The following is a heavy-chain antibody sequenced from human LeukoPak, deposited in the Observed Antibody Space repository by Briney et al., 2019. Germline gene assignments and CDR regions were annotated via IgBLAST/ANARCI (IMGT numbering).Heavy chain of an antibody. CDR1: TSR. CDR3: ARAQPRGHSEVGYMDV. J-gene: IGHJ6*03. V-gene: IGHV1-18*01. D-gene: IGHD1-26*01. CDR2: IGTYGGDT. Sequence: GASVKVSCKATSRISWVRQAPGQGLEWMGWIGTYGGDTYYAQKFQGRITVTTDTSTSTVYMELRNLRSDDTAVYYCARAQPRGHSEVGYMDVWGKGTTVTVSS.